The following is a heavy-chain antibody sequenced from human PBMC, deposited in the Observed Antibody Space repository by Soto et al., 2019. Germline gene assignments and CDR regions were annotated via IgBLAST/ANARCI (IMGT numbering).Heavy chain of an antibody. D-gene: IGHD6-19*01. CDR1: GFTFNSHS. Sequence: GGSLRLSCAASGFTFNSHSINWVRQAPGRGLEWVSFISSRGTYMYYADSVKGRFTISRDNAKNSVYLQMNSLRAEDTAVYYCAGENSYIAVAGFVYWGRGTLVPVS. V-gene: IGHV3-21*01. CDR2: ISSRGTYM. CDR3: AGENSYIAVAGFVY. J-gene: IGHJ4*02.